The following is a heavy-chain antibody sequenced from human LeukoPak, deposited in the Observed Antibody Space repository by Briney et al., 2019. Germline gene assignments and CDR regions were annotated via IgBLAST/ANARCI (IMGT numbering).Heavy chain of an antibody. CDR3: ARDWSAVAAPDYFDY. CDR2: ISSTSSTI. CDR1: GFTFSSFS. Sequence: GGSLRLSCVASGFTFSSFSMDWVRQAPGKGLEWVSYISSTSSTICYADSVQGRFTSSRDNAKNSLYLQMNSLTAEDTAVYFCARDWSAVAAPDYFDYWGQGTLVTVSA. V-gene: IGHV3-48*04. J-gene: IGHJ4*02. D-gene: IGHD6-19*01.